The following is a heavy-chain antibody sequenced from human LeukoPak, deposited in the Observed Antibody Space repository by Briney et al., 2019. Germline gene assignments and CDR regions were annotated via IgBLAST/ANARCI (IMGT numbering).Heavy chain of an antibody. CDR2: IIPIFGTA. D-gene: IGHD2-15*01. CDR3: ARGEGYCSGGSCLVDY. CDR1: GGTFSSYA. J-gene: IGHJ4*02. Sequence: ASVKVSCKASGGTFSSYAISWVRQAPGQGLEWMGRIIPIFGTANYAQKFQGRVTITTDESTSTAYMGLSSLRSEDTAVYYCARGEGYCSGGSCLVDYWGQGTLVTVSS. V-gene: IGHV1-69*05.